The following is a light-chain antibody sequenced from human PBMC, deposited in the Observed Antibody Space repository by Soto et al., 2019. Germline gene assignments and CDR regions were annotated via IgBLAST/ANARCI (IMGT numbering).Light chain of an antibody. V-gene: IGKV1-5*01. Sequence: DIQMTQSPSTLSASVGDRVTITCRASQSISNWLAWYQQKPGKAPKLLIYDASSLESGVPSRFSGSGFETDFTLTISGLQPDDFATYYCQQYKSYFWTFGQGTKVDI. CDR3: QQYKSYFWT. CDR1: QSISNW. CDR2: DAS. J-gene: IGKJ1*01.